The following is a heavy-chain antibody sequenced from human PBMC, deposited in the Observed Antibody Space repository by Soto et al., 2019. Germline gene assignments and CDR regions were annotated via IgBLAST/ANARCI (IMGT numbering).Heavy chain of an antibody. D-gene: IGHD2-2*01. J-gene: IGHJ6*02. CDR1: GYSFTSYW. V-gene: IGHV5-51*03. Sequence: EVQLVQSGAEVKKPGESLKSSCKGSGYSFTSYWIGWVRQMPGKGLEWMGIIYPGDSDTRYSPSFQGQVTISADKSISTAYLQWSSLKASDTAMYYCARLDIVVVPAAGRTYYYYYGMDVWGQGTTVTVSS. CDR2: IYPGDSDT. CDR3: ARLDIVVVPAAGRTYYYYYGMDV.